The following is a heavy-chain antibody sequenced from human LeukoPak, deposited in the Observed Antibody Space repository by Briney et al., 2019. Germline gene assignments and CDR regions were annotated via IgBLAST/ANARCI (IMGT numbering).Heavy chain of an antibody. Sequence: ASVKVSCKASGYTFTSYYIHWVRQAPGQGHEWMGVINPSGGGTSYAQKFQGRVTMTRDTSTSTVYMDLRSLRSEDTAVYFCARDMLAVPSNWFDPWGQGTLVTVSS. D-gene: IGHD2-8*01. J-gene: IGHJ5*02. CDR1: GYTFTSYY. CDR3: ARDMLAVPSNWFDP. V-gene: IGHV1-46*01. CDR2: INPSGGGT.